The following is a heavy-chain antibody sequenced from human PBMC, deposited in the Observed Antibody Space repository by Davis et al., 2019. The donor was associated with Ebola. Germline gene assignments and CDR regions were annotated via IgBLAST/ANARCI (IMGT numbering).Heavy chain of an antibody. J-gene: IGHJ4*02. CDR3: VKGTVVVIPTFDS. V-gene: IGHV3-23*01. CDR1: GFTFSTSV. CDR2: LSASGGTT. Sequence: GESLKISCAASGFTFSTSVMSWVRQAPGKGLEWISGLSASGGTTYSADSVKGRFTVSRDNSKNTLYLQMNSLRAEDTALYYCVKGTVVVIPTFDSWGPGTLVTVSS. D-gene: IGHD3-22*01.